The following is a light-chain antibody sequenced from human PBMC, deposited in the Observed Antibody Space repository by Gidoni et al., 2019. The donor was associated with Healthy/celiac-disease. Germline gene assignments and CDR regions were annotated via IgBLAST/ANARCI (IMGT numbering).Light chain of an antibody. CDR1: QSISSW. J-gene: IGKJ1*01. CDR3: QQYNSFSWT. Sequence: DIHMPHSPSTLSASVGDRVTIPCRPSQSISSWFAWYQQKPGKAPKLLIYDASSLESGVPSRFSGSGSGTEFTLTISSLKPDDFATYYCQQYNSFSWTFGQGTKVEIK. V-gene: IGKV1-5*01. CDR2: DAS.